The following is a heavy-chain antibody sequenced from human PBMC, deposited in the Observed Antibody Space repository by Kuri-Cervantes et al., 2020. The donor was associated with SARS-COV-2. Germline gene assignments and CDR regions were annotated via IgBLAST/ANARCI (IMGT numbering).Heavy chain of an antibody. CDR1: GFTFSSYG. J-gene: IGHJ6*03. V-gene: IGHV3-33*01. Sequence: GESLKISCAASGFTFSSYGMHWVRQAPGKGLEWVAVIWYDGSNKYYEDSVKGRFTISRDNSKNTLYLQMNSLRAEDTAVYYCARDLRYYGSGSWDYMDVWGKGTTVTVSS. CDR2: IWYDGSNK. CDR3: ARDLRYYGSGSWDYMDV. D-gene: IGHD3-10*01.